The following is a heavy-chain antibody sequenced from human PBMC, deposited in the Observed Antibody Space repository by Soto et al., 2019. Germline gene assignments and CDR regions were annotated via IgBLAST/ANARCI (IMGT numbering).Heavy chain of an antibody. V-gene: IGHV3-33*01. J-gene: IGHJ3*02. CDR1: GFTFSSYG. Sequence: QVQLVESGGGVVQPGRSLRLSCAASGFTFSSYGMHWVRQAPGKGLEWVAVIWYDGSNKYYADSVKGRFTISRDNSKNPLYLQMNSLRAEDTAVYYCARDKEYSSSSSAFDIWGQGTMVTVSS. CDR2: IWYDGSNK. D-gene: IGHD6-6*01. CDR3: ARDKEYSSSSSAFDI.